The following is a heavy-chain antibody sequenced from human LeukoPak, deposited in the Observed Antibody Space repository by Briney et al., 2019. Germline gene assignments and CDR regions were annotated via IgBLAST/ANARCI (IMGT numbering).Heavy chain of an antibody. V-gene: IGHV3-23*01. CDR3: AKTNGYYDY. J-gene: IGHJ4*02. CDR2: ISGSGGNT. D-gene: IGHD3-22*01. Sequence: GGSLRLSCAASGFTFSSYGMSWVRQAPGKGLEWVSSISGSGGNTYYADTVKGRFTISRDNSKSTVYLQMNSLRAEDTAVYHCAKTNGYYDYWGQGTLVTVSS. CDR1: GFTFSSYG.